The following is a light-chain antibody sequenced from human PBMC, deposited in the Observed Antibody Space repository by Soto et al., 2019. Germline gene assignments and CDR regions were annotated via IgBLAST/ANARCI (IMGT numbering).Light chain of an antibody. CDR2: AAS. Sequence: DIQLTQSPSFLSASVGDRVTITCRASQGISSYLAWYQQKPGKAPKLLIFAASTLQNGVPLRFSGSGSGIEFTLTISSLQPEDFATYYCLHLNSYSPDTFGPGTKVDIK. J-gene: IGKJ3*01. V-gene: IGKV1-9*01. CDR3: LHLNSYSPDT. CDR1: QGISSY.